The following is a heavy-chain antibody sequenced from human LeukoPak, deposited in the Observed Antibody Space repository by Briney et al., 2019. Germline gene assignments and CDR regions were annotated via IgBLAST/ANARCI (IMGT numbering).Heavy chain of an antibody. V-gene: IGHV4-39*01. J-gene: IGHJ3*02. CDR2: IYYSGST. CDR3: ARSSIAARPLDAFEI. D-gene: IGHD6-6*01. CDR1: GGSISSSSYY. Sequence: PSETLSLTCTVSGGSISSSSYYWGWIRQPPGEGLEWIGSIYYSGSTYYNPSLKSRVTISVDTSKNQFSLKLSSVTAAYTAVYYCARSSIAARPLDAFEIWGQGTMVTVSS.